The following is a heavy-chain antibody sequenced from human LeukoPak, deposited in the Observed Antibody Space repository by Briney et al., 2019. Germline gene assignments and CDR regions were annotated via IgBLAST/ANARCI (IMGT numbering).Heavy chain of an antibody. CDR2: ISISSNYI. V-gene: IGHV3-21*04. CDR3: ARDDYGSGSWSEY. CDR1: GFTFSRYS. D-gene: IGHD3-10*01. Sequence: GGSLTLSCAASGFTFSRYSMSWVRQPPGKGLEWVSSISISSNYIYYSDSVKGRLTISRDNAKNTLNLQINSLRADDTALYDCARDDYGSGSWSEYWGQGTLVTVSS. J-gene: IGHJ4*02.